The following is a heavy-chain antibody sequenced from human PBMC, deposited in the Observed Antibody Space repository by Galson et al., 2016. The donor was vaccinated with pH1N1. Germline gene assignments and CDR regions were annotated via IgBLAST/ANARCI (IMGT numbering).Heavy chain of an antibody. D-gene: IGHD3-10*01. J-gene: IGHJ3*02. V-gene: IGHV1-18*01. CDR3: ARDRGAFDI. Sequence: SVKVSCKASGYTFSNYGLTWVRQAPGQGLEWMGWISAYDGNTIYAPRFQGRVTMTTDTSTSTADMELGSLRPDDTAIYYCARDRGAFDIWGQGTMVTVSS. CDR2: ISAYDGNT. CDR1: GYTFSNYG.